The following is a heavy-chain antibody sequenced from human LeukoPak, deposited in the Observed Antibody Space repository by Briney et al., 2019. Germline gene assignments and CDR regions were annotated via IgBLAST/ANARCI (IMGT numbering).Heavy chain of an antibody. Sequence: SETLSLTCAVYGGSFSGYYWSWIRQPPGKGLEWIGEINHSGSTNYNPSLKSRVTISVDTSKNQFSLKLSSVTAADTAVYYCARLGWRDSWGQGTLVTVSS. V-gene: IGHV4-34*01. CDR1: GGSFSGYY. J-gene: IGHJ4*02. CDR3: ARLGWRDS. CDR2: INHSGST. D-gene: IGHD1-26*01.